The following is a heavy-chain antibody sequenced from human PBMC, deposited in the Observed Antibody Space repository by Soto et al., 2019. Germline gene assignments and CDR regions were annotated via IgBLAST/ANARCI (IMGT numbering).Heavy chain of an antibody. CDR3: ARDSSDSTTYYDFWSGYPPYYYYGMDV. D-gene: IGHD3-3*01. J-gene: IGHJ6*02. CDR1: GGTFSSYA. Sequence: SVKVSCKASGGTFSSYAISWVRQAPGQGLEWMGGIIPIFGTANYAQKFQGRVTITADESTSTAYMELSSLRSEDTAVYYCARDSSDSTTYYDFWSGYPPYYYYGMDVWGQGTTVTVSS. CDR2: IIPIFGTA. V-gene: IGHV1-69*13.